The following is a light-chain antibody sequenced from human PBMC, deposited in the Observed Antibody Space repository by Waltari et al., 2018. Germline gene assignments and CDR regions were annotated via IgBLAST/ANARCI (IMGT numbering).Light chain of an antibody. V-gene: IGLV1-44*01. CDR2: SNN. CDR3: AAWDDSLNGWV. CDR1: YSNIRSNS. J-gene: IGLJ3*02. Sequence: QSVLTQPPSASGTPGQRVTIPCSGSYSNIRSNSVNWYQQLPGTAPKPLMFSNNQRPSGVPARFSGSKSGTSASLAISGLQSEDEADYYCAAWDDSLNGWVFGGGTKVTVL.